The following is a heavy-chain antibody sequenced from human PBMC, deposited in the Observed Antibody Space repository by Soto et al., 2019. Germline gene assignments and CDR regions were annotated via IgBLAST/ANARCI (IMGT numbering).Heavy chain of an antibody. J-gene: IGHJ4*02. CDR1: GGSFSGYY. V-gene: IGHV4-34*01. D-gene: IGHD4-17*01. CDR2: INHSGST. CDR3: ARIWDYGDSDFDY. Sequence: LPETLSLTCAFYGGSFSGYYWSWIRQPPGKGLEWIGEINHSGSTNYNPSLKSRVTISVDTSKNQFSLKLSSVTAADTAVYYCARIWDYGDSDFDYWGQGTLVTVSS.